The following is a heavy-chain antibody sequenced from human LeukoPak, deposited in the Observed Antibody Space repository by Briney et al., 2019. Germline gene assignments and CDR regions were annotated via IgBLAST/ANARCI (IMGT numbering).Heavy chain of an antibody. CDR3: ARGVYSYGNWFDP. CDR2: IKQDGSEK. CDR1: GFTFSSYW. V-gene: IGHV3-7*01. J-gene: IGHJ5*02. Sequence: PGGSLRLSCAASGFTFSSYWMSWVRQAPGKGLEWVANIKQDGSEKYYVDSVKGRFTISRDNAKNSLYLQMNSLRAGDTAVCYCARGVYSYGNWFDPWGQGTLVTVSS. D-gene: IGHD5-18*01.